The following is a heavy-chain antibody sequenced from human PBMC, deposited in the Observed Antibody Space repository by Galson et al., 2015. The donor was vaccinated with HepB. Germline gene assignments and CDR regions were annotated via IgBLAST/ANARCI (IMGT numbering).Heavy chain of an antibody. CDR1: GTSSSGGW. CDR2: INDSGRA. Sequence: LSLTCDITGTSSSGGWWSWIRQPPGKGLEWIGEINDSGRANYNPSFESRVTMSVDPSKRQFHFGLASVTAADTAVYYCARLGHFDSSAFYHGVRKNRYWYFDVWGRGTLVGVSS. D-gene: IGHD3-22*01. CDR3: ARLGHFDSSAFYHGVRKNRYWYFDV. J-gene: IGHJ2*01. V-gene: IGHV4-34*01.